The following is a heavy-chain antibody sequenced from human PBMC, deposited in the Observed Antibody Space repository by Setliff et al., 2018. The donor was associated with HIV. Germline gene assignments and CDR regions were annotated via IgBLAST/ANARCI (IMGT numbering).Heavy chain of an antibody. J-gene: IGHJ4*01. CDR1: GESVSGYY. CDR2: INHTGST. V-gene: IGHV4-34*01. D-gene: IGHD1-26*01. CDR3: ASHLPPYSGNFDY. Sequence: SETLSLTCAVFGESVSGYYWSWIRQPPGKGLEWIGEINHTGSTNYNPSLKSRVTISVDTSKNQISLKLSSVTAADTAVYYCASHLPPYSGNFDYWGHGTLVTVSS.